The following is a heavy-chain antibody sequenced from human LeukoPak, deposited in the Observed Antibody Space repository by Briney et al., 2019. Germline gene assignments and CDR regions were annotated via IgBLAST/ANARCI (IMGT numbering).Heavy chain of an antibody. CDR3: ATHEEGNDAFDI. CDR2: ISGSGGST. CDR1: GFTFSSYA. J-gene: IGHJ3*02. Sequence: TGGSLRLSCAASGFTFSSYAMSWVRQAPGKGLEWVSAISGSGGSTYYADSVKGRFTISRDNSKNTLYLQMNSLRAEDTAVYYCATHEEGNDAFDIWGQGTMVTVSS. V-gene: IGHV3-23*01.